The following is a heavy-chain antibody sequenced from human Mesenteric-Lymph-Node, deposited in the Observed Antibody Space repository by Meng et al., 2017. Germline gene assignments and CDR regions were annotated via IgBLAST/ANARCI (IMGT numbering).Heavy chain of an antibody. Sequence: GSLRLSCSVSGGSISSSFWSWIRQPPGKELEWIGYIHYSGNTNYNPSLNSRVTISVDTSKNQFSLRLNSVNAADTAVYFCAKDLGSGSWHGLDVWGQGTTVTVSS. CDR1: GGSISSSF. D-gene: IGHD3-10*01. CDR3: AKDLGSGSWHGLDV. V-gene: IGHV4-59*01. J-gene: IGHJ6*02. CDR2: IHYSGNT.